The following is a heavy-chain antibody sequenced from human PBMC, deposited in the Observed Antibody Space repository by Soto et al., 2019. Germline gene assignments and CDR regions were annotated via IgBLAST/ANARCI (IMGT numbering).Heavy chain of an antibody. Sequence: PSETLSLTCAVSGGSISSSNWWSWVRQPPGKGLEWIGEIYHSGSTNYNPSLKSRVTISVDKSKNQFSLKLSSVTAADTAVYYCAATSVIQLWLRWFDPWGHGTLFTVS. V-gene: IGHV4-4*02. D-gene: IGHD5-18*01. CDR3: AATSVIQLWLRWFDP. CDR2: IYHSGST. J-gene: IGHJ5*02. CDR1: GGSISSSNW.